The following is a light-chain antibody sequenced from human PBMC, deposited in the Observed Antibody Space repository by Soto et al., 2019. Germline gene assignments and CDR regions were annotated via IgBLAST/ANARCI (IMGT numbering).Light chain of an antibody. Sequence: DIQMTQSPSSLSASVGDRVTITCRASQSISSYLNWYQQKPGKAPKLLIYAASSLQSGVPSRFSGSGSGPDFTLTISSLQPEDFATYYCNQSYSTPVTFGQGTKLEIK. CDR1: QSISSY. V-gene: IGKV1-39*01. CDR2: AAS. J-gene: IGKJ2*01. CDR3: NQSYSTPVT.